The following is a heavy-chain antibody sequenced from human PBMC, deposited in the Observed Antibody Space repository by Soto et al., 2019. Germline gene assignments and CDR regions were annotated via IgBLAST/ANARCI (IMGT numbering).Heavy chain of an antibody. D-gene: IGHD5-12*01. CDR1: GYTFTSYD. V-gene: IGHV1-18*01. CDR3: ARDEWLRFQYYYYSGMDV. Sequence: ASVKVSCKASGYTFTSYDISWVRQAPGQGLEWMGWISAYNGNTNYAQKLQGRVTMTTDTSTSTAYMELRSLRSDDTAVYYCARDEWLRFQYYYYSGMDVWGQGTTVTVSS. CDR2: ISAYNGNT. J-gene: IGHJ6*02.